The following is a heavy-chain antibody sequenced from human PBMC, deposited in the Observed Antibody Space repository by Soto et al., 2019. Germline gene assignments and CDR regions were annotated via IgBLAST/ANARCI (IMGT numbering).Heavy chain of an antibody. CDR3: VRDTRFYVESSGQHY. CDR1: GYTFTSHD. J-gene: IGHJ4*02. CDR2: ISPYNGNT. Sequence: QVQLVQSGAEVKKPGASVKVSCKASGYTFTSHDISWVRQAPGQGLEWMGWISPYNGNTNYAQRLQGRVTMTADTSTSTAYMELRSLRSDDTAVYYCVRDTRFYVESSGQHYWGQGTLVTVSS. D-gene: IGHD3-22*01. V-gene: IGHV1-18*01.